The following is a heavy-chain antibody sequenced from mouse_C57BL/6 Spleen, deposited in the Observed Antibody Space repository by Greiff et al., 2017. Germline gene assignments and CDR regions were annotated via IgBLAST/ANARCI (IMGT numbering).Heavy chain of an antibody. J-gene: IGHJ2*01. CDR2: IHPGSGST. CDR3: ARARTIDGSSYGG. Sequence: VQLQQSGAELVKPGASVKISCKASGYTFTSYWMTWVKQRPGKGLEWIGTIHPGSGSTNYNEKFKSKATLTVDKSSSTAYMQLSSLTSEDSAVYYCARARTIDGSSYGGWGQGTTVTVSS. D-gene: IGHD1-1*01. V-gene: IGHV1-55*01. CDR1: GYTFTSYW.